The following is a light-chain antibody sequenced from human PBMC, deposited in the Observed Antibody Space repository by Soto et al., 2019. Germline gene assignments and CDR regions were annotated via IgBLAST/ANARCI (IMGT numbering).Light chain of an antibody. CDR3: QXXXXYPLX. V-gene: IGKV1-5*01. CDR2: DAS. CDR1: QSISSW. J-gene: IGKJ4*01. Sequence: DIQMTQSPSTLSASVGDRVTITCRASQSISSWLAWYQQKPGKAPKLLIYDASSLESGVPSRFSGSGSGTEFTLTISSLQPDXFATYXXQXXXXYPLXXXGGTKVEIK.